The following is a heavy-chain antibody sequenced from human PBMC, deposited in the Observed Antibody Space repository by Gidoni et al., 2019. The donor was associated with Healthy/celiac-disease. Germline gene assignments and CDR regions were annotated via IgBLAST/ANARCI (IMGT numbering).Heavy chain of an antibody. CDR3: ANPPAPPLRYFDWHNIGDF. J-gene: IGHJ4*02. D-gene: IGHD3-9*01. V-gene: IGHV3-23*01. Sequence: EVQLLESGGGLVQPGGSLRLSCAASGFTCSSYAMSWVRQAPGKGLEWVSAISGGGGSTYYADSVKGRFTISRDNSKNTLYLQMNSLRAEDTAVYYCANPPAPPLRYFDWHNIGDFWGQGTLVTVSS. CDR1: GFTCSSYA. CDR2: ISGGGGST.